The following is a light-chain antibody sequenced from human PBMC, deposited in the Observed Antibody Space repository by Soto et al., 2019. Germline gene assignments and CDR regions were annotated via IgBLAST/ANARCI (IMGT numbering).Light chain of an antibody. Sequence: QSVLTQPRSVSGPPGQSVTISCSGTSSDVGAYNYVSWYQQHPGKAPKLIIYDVTKRPSGVPDRFSGSKSGSTASLTISGLQAEDEAKYYCCSYAGTYIFLFGGGTQLTVL. CDR1: SSDVGAYNY. V-gene: IGLV2-11*01. CDR2: DVT. CDR3: CSYAGTYIFL. J-gene: IGLJ2*01.